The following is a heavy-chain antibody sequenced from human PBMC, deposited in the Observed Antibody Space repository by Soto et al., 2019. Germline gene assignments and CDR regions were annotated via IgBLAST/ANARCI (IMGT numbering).Heavy chain of an antibody. Sequence: GGSLRLSCAASGFTFDDYTMHWVRQAPGKGLEWVSLISWDGGSTYYADSVKGRFTISRDNSKNSLYLQMNSLRTEDTALYYCAKDMGDSSSSVDYWGQGTLVTVSS. D-gene: IGHD6-6*01. CDR2: ISWDGGST. V-gene: IGHV3-43*01. CDR1: GFTFDDYT. J-gene: IGHJ4*02. CDR3: AKDMGDSSSSVDY.